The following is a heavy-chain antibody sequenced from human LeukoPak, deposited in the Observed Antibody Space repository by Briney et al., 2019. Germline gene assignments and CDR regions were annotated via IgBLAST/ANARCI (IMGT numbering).Heavy chain of an antibody. J-gene: IGHJ4*02. Sequence: SETLSLTCTVSGASISSHYWSWIRQPPGKGLEWTGNIYYSGSTNYNPSLKSRVTISVDRPKNQFSLKLSSVTAADTAIYYCARASLYYYGSGSYYDFDHWGQGTLVTVSS. CDR2: IYYSGST. CDR3: ARASLYYYGSGSYYDFDH. V-gene: IGHV4-59*08. D-gene: IGHD3-10*01. CDR1: GASISSHY.